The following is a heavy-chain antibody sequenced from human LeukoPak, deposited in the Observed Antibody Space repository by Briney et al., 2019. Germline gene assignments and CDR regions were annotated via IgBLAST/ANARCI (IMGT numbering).Heavy chain of an antibody. Sequence: PGGSLTLSCPASGFTFSSYARSWVRRAPGKGLEWVSAINDSGGSTYYADSVKGRSTISRDNSKNMLYLQMNSLRAEDTAVYYCAKSLLSRRRLVYWGQGTLVSVSS. CDR1: GFTFSSYA. CDR2: INDSGGST. J-gene: IGHJ4*02. CDR3: AKSLLSRRRLVY. D-gene: IGHD5/OR15-5a*01. V-gene: IGHV3-23*01.